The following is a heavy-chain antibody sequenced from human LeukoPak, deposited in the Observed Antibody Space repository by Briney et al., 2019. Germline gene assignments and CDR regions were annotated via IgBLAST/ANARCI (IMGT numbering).Heavy chain of an antibody. J-gene: IGHJ4*02. CDR1: GFTFSSCG. D-gene: IGHD2-15*01. CDR3: ARDFSTWYSIDY. V-gene: IGHV3-30*19. Sequence: PGRSLRLSCAASGFTFSSCGMHWVRQAPGKGLQWVAFISYDAAVKSYADSVRGRFTVSRDNSKNTLSLQMNSLRPDDAAVYYCARDFSTWYSIDYWGRGTLVAVSS. CDR2: ISYDAAVK.